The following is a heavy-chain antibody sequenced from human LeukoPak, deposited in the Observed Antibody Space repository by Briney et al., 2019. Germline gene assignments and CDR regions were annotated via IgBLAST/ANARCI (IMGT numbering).Heavy chain of an antibody. CDR3: ARAFRFKGSGSRRRATYYFDY. CDR2: ISSSGSTI. D-gene: IGHD3-10*01. Sequence: GGSLRLSCAASGFTFSDYYMSWIRQAPGKGLEWVSYISSSGSTIYYADSVKGRFTISRDNAKNSLYLQMNSLRAEDTAVYYCARAFRFKGSGSRRRATYYFDYWGQGTLVTVSS. CDR1: GFTFSDYY. V-gene: IGHV3-11*01. J-gene: IGHJ4*02.